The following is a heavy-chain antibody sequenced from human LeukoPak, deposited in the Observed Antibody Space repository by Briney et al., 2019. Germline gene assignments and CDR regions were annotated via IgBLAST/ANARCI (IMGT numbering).Heavy chain of an antibody. V-gene: IGHV4-59*12. CDR3: ARLTA. CDR1: GDSIIPYY. CDR2: IYYSGST. Sequence: SETLSLTCTVSGDSIIPYYWSWIRQPPGKGLEWIGYIYYSGSTNYNPSLKSRVTISVDTSKNQFSLKLSSVTAADTAVYYCARLTAWGQGTLVTVSS. J-gene: IGHJ5*02.